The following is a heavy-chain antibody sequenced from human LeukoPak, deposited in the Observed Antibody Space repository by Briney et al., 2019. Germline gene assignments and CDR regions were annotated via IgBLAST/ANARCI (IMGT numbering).Heavy chain of an antibody. J-gene: IGHJ6*02. CDR2: ISYDGSNK. V-gene: IGHV3-30-3*01. CDR3: ARVLTDYYYYYYGMDV. Sequence: GGSLRLSCAASGFTFSSYAMHWVRQAPGKGLEWVAVISYDGSNKYYADSVKGRFTISRDNSKNTLYLQMNSLSAEGTAVYYCARVLTDYYYYYYGMDVWGQGTTVTVSS. D-gene: IGHD7-27*01. CDR1: GFTFSSYA.